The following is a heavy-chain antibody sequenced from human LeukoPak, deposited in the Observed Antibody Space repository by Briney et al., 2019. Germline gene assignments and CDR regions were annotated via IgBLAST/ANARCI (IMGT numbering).Heavy chain of an antibody. CDR3: ARGDSSGYDAFDI. V-gene: IGHV3-30-3*01. J-gene: IGHJ3*02. CDR1: GFTFSSYA. D-gene: IGHD3-22*01. CDR2: ISYDGSNK. Sequence: GGSLRLSCAASGFTFSSYAMHWVRQAPGKGLEWVAVISYDGSNKYYADSVKGRFTISRDNSKNTLYLQMNSLRAEDTAVYYCARGDSSGYDAFDIWGQGTMVTVSS.